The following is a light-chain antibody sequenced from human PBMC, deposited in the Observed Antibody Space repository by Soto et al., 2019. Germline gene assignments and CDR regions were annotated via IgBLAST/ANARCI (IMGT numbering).Light chain of an antibody. Sequence: DIQMTQSPSTLSASIGDRVTITCRASQSISKWLAWHQQKPGKAPKLLIYDASSLQSGVPPRFSGSGSGTEFTLTIRSLQPDDIATYYCQQYSSYSAWTFGEGTKVEI. J-gene: IGKJ1*01. V-gene: IGKV1-5*01. CDR2: DAS. CDR3: QQYSSYSAWT. CDR1: QSISKW.